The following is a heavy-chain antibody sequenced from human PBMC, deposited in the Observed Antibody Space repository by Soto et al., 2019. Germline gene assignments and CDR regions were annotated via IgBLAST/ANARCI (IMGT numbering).Heavy chain of an antibody. CDR1: GGSISSSPYY. CDR2: IYYSGST. D-gene: IGHD6-19*01. V-gene: IGHV4-39*01. Sequence: SETLSLTCTVSGGSISSSPYYWGWIRQPPGKGLEWIGSIYYSGSTYYTPSLKSRVTLSVDTSKNQFSLKLSSVTAADTAVYYCSRHIAVAGTIFWFDPWRHGTLVTVSS. CDR3: SRHIAVAGTIFWFDP. J-gene: IGHJ5*02.